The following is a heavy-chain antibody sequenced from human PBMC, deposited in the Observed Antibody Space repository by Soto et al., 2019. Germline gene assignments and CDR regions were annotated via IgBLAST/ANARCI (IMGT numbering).Heavy chain of an antibody. V-gene: IGHV4-39*02. J-gene: IGHJ6*02. CDR3: ARDSFGDYEVYYGMDV. D-gene: IGHD4-17*01. CDR1: WGSLRRCSLY. Sequence: LGTPFLTRTVSWGSLRRCSLYWGGVRQPPGKGLEWIGSIYYSGSTYYNPSLKSRVTISVDTSKNQFSLKLSSVTAADTAVYYCARDSFGDYEVYYGMDVWGQGTTVTVSS. CDR2: IYYSGST.